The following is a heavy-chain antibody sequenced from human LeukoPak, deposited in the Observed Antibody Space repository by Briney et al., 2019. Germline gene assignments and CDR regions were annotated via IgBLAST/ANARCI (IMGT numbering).Heavy chain of an antibody. Sequence: GGSLRLSCAASGFTFSSYWMHWVRQAPGKGLVWVSRINSDGSSTSYADAVKGRFTISRDNAKNSLYLQMNSLRAEDTAVYYCARDTKAGAFDIWGQGTMVTVSS. CDR1: GFTFSSYW. CDR3: ARDTKAGAFDI. V-gene: IGHV3-74*01. D-gene: IGHD2-8*01. CDR2: INSDGSST. J-gene: IGHJ3*02.